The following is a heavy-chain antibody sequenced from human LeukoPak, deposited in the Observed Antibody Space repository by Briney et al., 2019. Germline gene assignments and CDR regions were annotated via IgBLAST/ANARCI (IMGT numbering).Heavy chain of an antibody. CDR3: ARETLSSGWYPPDY. D-gene: IGHD6-19*01. CDR1: GFTFSTYA. CDR2: ISYDGSKK. J-gene: IGHJ4*02. V-gene: IGHV3-30-3*01. Sequence: GGSLRLSCAAFGFTFSTYALHWVRQAPGKGLEWVAVISYDGSKKFYADSVKGRFTISRDNSNNTVYLQMTSLRAEDTAVYYCARETLSSGWYPPDYWGQGTLVTVSS.